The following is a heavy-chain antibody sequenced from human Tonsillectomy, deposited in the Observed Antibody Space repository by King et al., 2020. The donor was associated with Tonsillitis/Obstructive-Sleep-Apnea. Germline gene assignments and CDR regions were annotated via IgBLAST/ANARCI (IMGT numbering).Heavy chain of an antibody. CDR3: ARLTTLFSWDLPRKEYYFDY. J-gene: IGHJ4*02. Sequence: VQLQESGPGLVKPSETLSLTCSVSGGSISSYYWSWIRQPPGKGLEWIGYIYYNGSTNYNASLKSRVTISVDTTKKQFSLKLSSVTAADTAVYYCARLTTLFSWDLPRKEYYFDYWGQGTLVTVSS. D-gene: IGHD1-26*01. CDR1: GGSISSYY. V-gene: IGHV4-59*01. CDR2: IYYNGST.